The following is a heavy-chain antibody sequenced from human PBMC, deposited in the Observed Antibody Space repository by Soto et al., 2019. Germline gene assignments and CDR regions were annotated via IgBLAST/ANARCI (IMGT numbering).Heavy chain of an antibody. CDR1: GGSFSGYY. CDR2: INHSGST. CDR3: ARDKTTGHFDY. V-gene: IGHV4-34*01. Sequence: SETLSLTCAVYGGSFSGYYWTWIRQPPGTGLEWIGEINHSGSTNYNPSLKSRVTISVDTSKNQFSLKLTSVTAADTAVYYCARDKTTGHFDYWGQGTLVTVSS. D-gene: IGHD1-7*01. J-gene: IGHJ4*02.